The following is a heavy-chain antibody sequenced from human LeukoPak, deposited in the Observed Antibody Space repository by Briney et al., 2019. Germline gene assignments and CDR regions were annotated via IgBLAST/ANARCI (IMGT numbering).Heavy chain of an antibody. CDR3: ARHESNIDAFDN. V-gene: IGHV4-59*08. J-gene: IGHJ3*02. D-gene: IGHD2/OR15-2a*01. CDR1: GGSISSYY. CDR2: IYYGGSS. Sequence: SQTLSLTRTVSGGSISSYYRSWIRQHPGKGLEWIGNIYYGGSSNYDPVLKSLVTITVNTSKNQYLLKLSSVTAAETAVYYCARHESNIDAFDNWGQGTMVAVSS.